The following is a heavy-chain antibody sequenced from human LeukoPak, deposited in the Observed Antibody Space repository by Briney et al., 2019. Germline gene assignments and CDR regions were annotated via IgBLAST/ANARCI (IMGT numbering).Heavy chain of an antibody. V-gene: IGHV4-39*07. CDR3: ARGRLSSPIDY. D-gene: IGHD6-13*01. CDR2: IYYSGST. J-gene: IGHJ4*02. Sequence: SETLSLTCTVSGGSISSSSYYWGWIRQPPGKGLEWIGSIYYSGSTYYNPSLKSRVTISVDTSKNQFSLKLSSVTAADTAVYYCARGRLSSPIDYWGQGTLVTVSS. CDR1: GGSISSSSYY.